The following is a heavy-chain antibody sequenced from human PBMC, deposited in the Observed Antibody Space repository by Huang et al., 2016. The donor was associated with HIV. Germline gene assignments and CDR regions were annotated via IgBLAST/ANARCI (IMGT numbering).Heavy chain of an antibody. D-gene: IGHD6-19*01. J-gene: IGHJ5*02. CDR2: IRGSYKPT. Sequence: EVKLLESGGGLVQPGGSLRLSCAASGFSFSSYTMTWVRQAPGTGLGWVPSIRGSYKPTFYADSVKGRFTISRDNSKNTLYLQMKSLRVDDTAVYYCAKDRVAGTGHCFDPWGQGTLVTVSS. CDR1: GFSFSSYT. CDR3: AKDRVAGTGHCFDP. V-gene: IGHV3-23*01.